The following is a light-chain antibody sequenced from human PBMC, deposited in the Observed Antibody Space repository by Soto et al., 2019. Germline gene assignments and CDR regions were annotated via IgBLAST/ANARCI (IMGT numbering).Light chain of an antibody. CDR2: ETS. Sequence: ETVLTQFPGTLSLSPGERATLSCRASQSVRDSHLAWYQQKPGQAPSLLIYETSSRATGIPDRFRGSGSGTEFALTITRVEPEDVAMYFCQQYGSSPGTFGQGTKVDIK. J-gene: IGKJ1*01. CDR1: QSVRDSH. CDR3: QQYGSSPGT. V-gene: IGKV3-20*01.